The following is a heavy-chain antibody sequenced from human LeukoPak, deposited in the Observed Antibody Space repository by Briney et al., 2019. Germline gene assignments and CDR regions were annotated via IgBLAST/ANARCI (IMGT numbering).Heavy chain of an antibody. Sequence: ASVKISCKVSGYTFTDYYMHWVQQAPGKGLEWMGLVDPEDSETIYAEKFQGRVTITADTSTDTAYMELSSLRSEDTAVYYCATGRYCSGGSCYLDYWGQGTLVTVSS. CDR3: ATGRYCSGGSCYLDY. CDR2: VDPEDSET. D-gene: IGHD2-15*01. V-gene: IGHV1-69-2*01. J-gene: IGHJ4*02. CDR1: GYTFTDYY.